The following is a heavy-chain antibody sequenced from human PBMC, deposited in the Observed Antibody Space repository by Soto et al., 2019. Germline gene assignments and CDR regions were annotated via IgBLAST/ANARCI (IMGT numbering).Heavy chain of an antibody. J-gene: IGHJ4*02. V-gene: IGHV4-30-2*06. D-gene: IGHD3-3*01. CDR3: ARAYDFWSGSLDS. Sequence: PSETLSLTCTVSGCSVSSGDYTWNWIRQSPGKGLEWIGYISQSGSTDYNPSLKSRVTISVDRSKNPFSLRLSSVTAADTAFYFCARAYDFWSGSLDSWGQGTLVTVS. CDR1: GCSVSSGDYT. CDR2: ISQSGST.